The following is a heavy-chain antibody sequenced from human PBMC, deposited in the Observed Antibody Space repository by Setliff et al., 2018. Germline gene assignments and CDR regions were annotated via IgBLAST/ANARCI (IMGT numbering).Heavy chain of an antibody. CDR3: ARESGYYYDSSGYYTDAFDI. Sequence: ASVKVSCKASGYTFTSYGISWVRQAPGQGLEWMGWISAYNGNTNYAQKLQGRVTMTTDTSPSTAYMEMRSLRSDDTAVYYCARESGYYYDSSGYYTDAFDIWGQGTMVTVSS. CDR2: ISAYNGNT. D-gene: IGHD3-22*01. CDR1: GYTFTSYG. V-gene: IGHV1-18*01. J-gene: IGHJ3*02.